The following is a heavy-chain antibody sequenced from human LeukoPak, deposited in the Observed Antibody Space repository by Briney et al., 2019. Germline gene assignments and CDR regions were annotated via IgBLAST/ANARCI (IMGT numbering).Heavy chain of an antibody. CDR1: GFTFSSYS. D-gene: IGHD2-21*02. J-gene: IGHJ4*02. CDR3: AKGGHDFNPFYW. V-gene: IGHV3-21*04. CDR2: ISSSSSYI. Sequence: GGSLRLSCAASGFTFSSYSMNWVRQAPGKGLEWVSSISSSSSYIYYADSVKGRFTISRDNAKNSLYLQMNSLRADDSAVYYCAKGGHDFNPFYWWGQGTLVTVSS.